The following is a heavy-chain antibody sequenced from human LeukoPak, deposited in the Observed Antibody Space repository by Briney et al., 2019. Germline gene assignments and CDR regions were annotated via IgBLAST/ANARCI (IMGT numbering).Heavy chain of an antibody. CDR3: ATRRGYSYGARDY. D-gene: IGHD5-18*01. J-gene: IGHJ4*02. Sequence: KPSETLSLTCAVYGGSFSGYYWSWIRQPPGKGLEWTGEINHSGSTNYNPSLKSRVTISVDTSKNQFSLKLSSVTAADTAVYYCATRRGYSYGARDYWGQGTLVTVSS. V-gene: IGHV4-34*01. CDR2: INHSGST. CDR1: GGSFSGYY.